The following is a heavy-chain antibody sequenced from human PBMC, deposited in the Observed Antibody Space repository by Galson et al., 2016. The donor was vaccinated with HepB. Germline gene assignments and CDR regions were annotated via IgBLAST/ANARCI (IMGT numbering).Heavy chain of an antibody. D-gene: IGHD3-10*01. CDR1: GFTFSSYA. J-gene: IGHJ4*02. CDR3: ARDHLEYSFSGSYYNAWGSPDY. V-gene: IGHV3-30-3*01. CDR2: ISHDGSNK. Sequence: SLRLSCAASGFTFSSYAMHWVRQAPGKGLEWVAVISHDGSNKYFAGSVKGRFTISRDNPKNTLYLQMNSLRAEDTAVHYCARDHLEYSFSGSYYNAWGSPDYWGQGTLVTVSS.